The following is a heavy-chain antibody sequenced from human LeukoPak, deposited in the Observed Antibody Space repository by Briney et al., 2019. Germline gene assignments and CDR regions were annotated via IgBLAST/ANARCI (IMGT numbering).Heavy chain of an antibody. D-gene: IGHD3-9*01. Sequence: KPSETLSLTCTVSGGSISSSSYYWGWIRQPPGKGLEWIGSIYYSGSTYYNPSLKSRVTISVDTSKNQFSLKLSSVTAADTAVYYCAREIGDILTGYSVTGAFDIWGQGTMVTVSS. CDR2: IYYSGST. V-gene: IGHV4-39*07. J-gene: IGHJ3*02. CDR3: AREIGDILTGYSVTGAFDI. CDR1: GGSISSSSYY.